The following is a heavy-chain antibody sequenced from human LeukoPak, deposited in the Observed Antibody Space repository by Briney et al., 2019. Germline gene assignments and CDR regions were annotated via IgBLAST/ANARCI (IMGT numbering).Heavy chain of an antibody. CDR3: ARQHSSSGGRWFDP. CDR1: GFTFSSYW. Sequence: GGSLRLSCAASGFTFSSYWMSWVRQAPGKGLEWVANIKQDGSEKYYVDSVKGRFTISRDNAKNSLYLQMNSLRAEDTAVYYCARQHSSSGGRWFDPWGQGTLVTVSS. D-gene: IGHD6-13*01. CDR2: IKQDGSEK. J-gene: IGHJ5*02. V-gene: IGHV3-7*01.